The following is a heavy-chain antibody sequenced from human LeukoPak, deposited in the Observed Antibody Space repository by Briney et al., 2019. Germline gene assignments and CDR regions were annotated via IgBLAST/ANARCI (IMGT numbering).Heavy chain of an antibody. V-gene: IGHV3-7*01. J-gene: IGHJ4*02. D-gene: IGHD3-3*01. Sequence: GGSLRLSCAASGFTFSSYWMSWVRQAPGKGLEWVANIKQDGSEKYYVDSVKGRFTISRDNAKNSLYLQMNSLRAEDTAVYYCARDRGIYDFWSGYYHIYWGQGTLVTVSS. CDR2: IKQDGSEK. CDR3: ARDRGIYDFWSGYYHIY. CDR1: GFTFSSYW.